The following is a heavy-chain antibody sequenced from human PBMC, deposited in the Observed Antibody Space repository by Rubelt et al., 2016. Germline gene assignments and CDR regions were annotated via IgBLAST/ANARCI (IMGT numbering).Heavy chain of an antibody. D-gene: IGHD6-13*01. CDR3: VRHCQEQLGDTFDI. Sequence: QLQLQESGPGLVKPSETLSLTCTVSGGSISSTISSWGWIRQSPEQGLVWIGTIYFSGSTNYNPSLKNRLAISVDTPKNQFSLKLRSVTASDTAVYYCVRHCQEQLGDTFDIWGQGTMVIVS. CDR2: IYFSGST. V-gene: IGHV4-39*01. J-gene: IGHJ3*02. CDR1: GGSISSTISS.